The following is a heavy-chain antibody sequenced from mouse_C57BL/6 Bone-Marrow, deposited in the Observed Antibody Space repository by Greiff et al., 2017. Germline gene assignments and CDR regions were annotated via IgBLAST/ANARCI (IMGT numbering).Heavy chain of an antibody. Sequence: EVHLVESGGGLVQPGGSLSLSCAASGFTFTDYYMSWVRQPPGKALEWLGFIRNKANGYTTEYSASVKVLFTISRDNSQSILYLQMNALRAENSATYYCARSYGSSYDAYWGQGTLVTVSA. J-gene: IGHJ3*01. D-gene: IGHD1-1*01. V-gene: IGHV7-3*01. CDR3: ARSYGSSYDAY. CDR1: GFTFTDYY. CDR2: IRNKANGYTT.